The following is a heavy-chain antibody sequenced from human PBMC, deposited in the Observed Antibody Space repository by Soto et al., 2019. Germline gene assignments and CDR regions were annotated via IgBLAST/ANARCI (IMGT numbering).Heavy chain of an antibody. CDR3: ARAGGHYDFVWGR. D-gene: IGHD3-16*01. J-gene: IGHJ4*02. V-gene: IGHV4-59*01. CDR2: GYYSGRT. CDR1: GGSISSYY. Sequence: QVQLQESGPGLVKPSETLSLTCTVSGGSISSYYWSWIRQPPGKGLEWIGYGYYSGRTNYNPSLKRRVTISVDTSKNQFSPKLSSGAAADTGVYYWARAGGHYDFVWGRWGQGTLVPVSS.